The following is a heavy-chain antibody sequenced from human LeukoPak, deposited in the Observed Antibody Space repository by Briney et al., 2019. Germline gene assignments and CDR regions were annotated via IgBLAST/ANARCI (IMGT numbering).Heavy chain of an antibody. Sequence: GGSLRLPCAASGFTFSSYAMSWVRQAPGKGLEWVPAISGSGGSTYYADSVKGRFTISRDNSKNTLYLQMNSLRAEDTAVYYCAKDPDRISNYYFDYWGQGTLVTVSS. CDR1: GFTFSSYA. CDR2: ISGSGGST. J-gene: IGHJ4*02. D-gene: IGHD4-11*01. V-gene: IGHV3-23*01. CDR3: AKDPDRISNYYFDY.